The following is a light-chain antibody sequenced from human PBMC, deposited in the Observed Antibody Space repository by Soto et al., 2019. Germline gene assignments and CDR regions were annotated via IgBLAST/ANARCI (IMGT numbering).Light chain of an antibody. CDR2: EVT. CDR3: STYTSRTTLG. Sequence: QSALTQPASVSGSPGQSITISCIGTSSDVNDYNYVSWYQQSPGKAPKLVIYEVTHRPSGVSSRFSGSKSGITASLTISGLQAEDEAYYYCSTYTSRTTLGFGGGTKVTV. J-gene: IGLJ2*01. V-gene: IGLV2-14*01. CDR1: SSDVNDYNY.